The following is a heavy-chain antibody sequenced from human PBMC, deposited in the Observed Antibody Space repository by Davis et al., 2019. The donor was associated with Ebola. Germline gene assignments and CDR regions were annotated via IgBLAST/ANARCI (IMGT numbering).Heavy chain of an antibody. CDR2: IKQDGSEK. V-gene: IGHV3-7*01. J-gene: IGHJ4*02. D-gene: IGHD1-1*01. Sequence: GGSLRLSCAASGFTFSNAWMSWVHQAPGKGLEWVANIKQDGSEKYYVDSVKGRFTISRDNAKSSLYLQMNSLTAEDTAVYYCARTGERDYWGQGTLVTVSS. CDR3: ARTGERDY. CDR1: GFTFSNAW.